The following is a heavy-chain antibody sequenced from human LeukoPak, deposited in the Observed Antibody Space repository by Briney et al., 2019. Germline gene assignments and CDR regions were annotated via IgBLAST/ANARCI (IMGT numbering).Heavy chain of an antibody. D-gene: IGHD3-3*01. CDR1: GFTFNSYS. V-gene: IGHV3-21*01. Sequence: GGSLRLSCAASGFTFNSYSMSWVRQAPGKGLEWVSSISSSGTYIYYADSVKGRFTISRDNAKNSLYLQMNSLRAEDTALYYCARADPYEDWGQGTLVTVSS. J-gene: IGHJ4*02. CDR3: ARADPYED. CDR2: ISSSGTYI.